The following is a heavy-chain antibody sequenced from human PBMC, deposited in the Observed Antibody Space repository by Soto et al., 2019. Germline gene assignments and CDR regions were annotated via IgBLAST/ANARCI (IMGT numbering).Heavy chain of an antibody. D-gene: IGHD3-3*01. J-gene: IGHJ5*02. CDR2: VYHTGDT. Sequence: SETLSLTCGVSGGTVASSHWWSWVRQSPGGGLEWIGNVYHTGDTNFNPSLQSRVTISVDTSKNQFSLRLTSVTAADTAVYYCARVRDWFDPWGQGTLVTVSS. CDR3: ARVRDWFDP. V-gene: IGHV4-4*02. CDR1: GGTVASSHW.